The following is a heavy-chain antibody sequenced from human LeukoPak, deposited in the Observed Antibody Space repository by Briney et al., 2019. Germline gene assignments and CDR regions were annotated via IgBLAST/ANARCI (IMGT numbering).Heavy chain of an antibody. J-gene: IGHJ6*03. CDR1: GYTLTELS. CDR3: ATRVVPAAIGVYYYYYMDV. V-gene: IGHV1-24*01. D-gene: IGHD2-2*02. CDR2: FDPEDGET. Sequence: ASVKVSCKVSGYTLTELSMHWVRQAPGKGLEWMGGFDPEDGETIYPQKFQGRVTMTEDTSTDTAYMELSSLRSEDTAVYYCATRVVPAAIGVYYYYYMDVWGKGTTVTVSS.